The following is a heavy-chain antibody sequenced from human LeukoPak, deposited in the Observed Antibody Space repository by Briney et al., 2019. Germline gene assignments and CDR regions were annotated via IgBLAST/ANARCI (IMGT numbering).Heavy chain of an antibody. D-gene: IGHD1-26*01. CDR2: IYYSGST. CDR1: GGSISSSSYY. V-gene: IGHV4-39*01. J-gene: IGHJ5*02. Sequence: SETLSLTCTVSGGSISSSSYYWGWIRQPPGKGLEWIGSIYYSGSTYYNPSLKSRVTISVDTSKNQFSLKLSSVTAADTAVYYCARVTVGATSNWFDPWGQGTLVTVSS. CDR3: ARVTVGATSNWFDP.